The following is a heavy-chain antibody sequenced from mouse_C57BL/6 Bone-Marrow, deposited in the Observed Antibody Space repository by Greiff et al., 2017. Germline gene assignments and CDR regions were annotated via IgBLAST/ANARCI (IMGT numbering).Heavy chain of an antibody. CDR2: MHPNGGCP. D-gene: IGHD2-4*01. CDR1: GYTFTNYW. Sequence: VQLQQPGAELVKPGASVKLSCKASGYTFTNYWMPWVKQRPGQGLEWIGMMHPNGGCPDYNEKFKSEATLSVDKSSRTAYMQLSSLNSENSAVYYCARSYDYDGYTMDFWGQGTSVTVSS. J-gene: IGHJ4*01. V-gene: IGHV1-64*01. CDR3: ARSYDYDGYTMDF.